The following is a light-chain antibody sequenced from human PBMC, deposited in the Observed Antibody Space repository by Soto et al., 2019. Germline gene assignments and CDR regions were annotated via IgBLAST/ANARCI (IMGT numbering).Light chain of an antibody. CDR2: DAS. CDR3: QQYNSYSPLT. J-gene: IGKJ4*01. CDR1: QSISSW. Sequence: DIQMTQSPSTLSASVGDSVTITCRASQSISSWLAWYQQKPGRAPNLLIYDASSLESGVPSRFSGSGSGTECTLTISSLQPDDSATYYCQQYNSYSPLTFGGGTKVEIK. V-gene: IGKV1-5*01.